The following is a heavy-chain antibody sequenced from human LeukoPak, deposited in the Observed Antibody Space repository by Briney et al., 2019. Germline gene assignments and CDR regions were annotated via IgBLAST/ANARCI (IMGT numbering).Heavy chain of an antibody. CDR2: INHSGST. CDR1: GGSISSISSNNYH. Sequence: SETLSLTCIVSGGSISSISSNNYHWGWIRQPPGKGLEWIGEINHSGSTNYNPSLKSRVTISVDTSKNQFSLKLSSVTAADTAVYYCARVAPRRSIAALRGNWFDPWGQGTLVTVSS. CDR3: ARVAPRRSIAALRGNWFDP. V-gene: IGHV4-39*07. J-gene: IGHJ5*02. D-gene: IGHD6-6*01.